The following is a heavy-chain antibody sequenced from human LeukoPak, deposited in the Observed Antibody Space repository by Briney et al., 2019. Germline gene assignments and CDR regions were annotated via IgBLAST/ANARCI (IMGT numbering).Heavy chain of an antibody. CDR2: IYSGGST. D-gene: IGHD5-18*01. J-gene: IGHJ4*02. Sequence: PGGSLRLSCAASGFTVSSNYMSWVRQAPGKGLEWVSVIYSGGSTYYADSVKGRFTISRDNAKNSLYLQMSSLRAEDTAVYYCARDGYNYGYGHWGQGTLVTVSS. V-gene: IGHV3-53*01. CDR3: ARDGYNYGYGH. CDR1: GFTVSSNY.